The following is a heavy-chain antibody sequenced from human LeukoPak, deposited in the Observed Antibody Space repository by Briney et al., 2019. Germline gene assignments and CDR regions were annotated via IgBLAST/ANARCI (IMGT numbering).Heavy chain of an antibody. D-gene: IGHD3-22*01. J-gene: IGHJ3*02. CDR3: AKSRSGYYQLAFDI. V-gene: IGHV3-30*02. Sequence: GGSLRLSCAASGFTFSSYDMHWVRQAPGKGLEWVAFIRYDGSNKYYADSVKGRFTISRDNSKNTLYLQMNSLSAEDTAVYYCAKSRSGYYQLAFDIWGQGTMVTVSS. CDR2: IRYDGSNK. CDR1: GFTFSSYD.